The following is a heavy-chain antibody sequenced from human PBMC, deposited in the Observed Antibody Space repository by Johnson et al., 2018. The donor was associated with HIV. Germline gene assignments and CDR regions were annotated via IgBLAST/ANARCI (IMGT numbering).Heavy chain of an antibody. CDR3: AKTAAADAFDI. J-gene: IGHJ3*02. CDR2: IKQDGSIK. Sequence: VQLVESGGGLVQPGGSLRLSCAASGFTFSSYWMSWVRQAPGKGLEWVANIKQDGSIKYYADSVKGRFTISRDNSKNTLYLQMNSLRAEDTAVYYCAKTAAADAFDIWGQGTMVTVSS. CDR1: GFTFSSYW. V-gene: IGHV3-7*01. D-gene: IGHD2-2*01.